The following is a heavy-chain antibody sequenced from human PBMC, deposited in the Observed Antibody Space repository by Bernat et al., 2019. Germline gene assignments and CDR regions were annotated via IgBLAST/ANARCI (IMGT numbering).Heavy chain of an antibody. CDR3: ARGTSTSAPYMDV. Sequence: VQLVESGGGLVQPGGSLRLSCAASGFTFSDYYMSWIRQAPGKGLDWVSYISSSSYTNYADSVKGRFTISRDNAKNSLYLQMNSLRAEDTAVYYCARGTSTSAPYMDVWGKGTTVTVSS. J-gene: IGHJ6*03. CDR2: ISSSSYT. V-gene: IGHV3-11*05. CDR1: GFTFSDYY.